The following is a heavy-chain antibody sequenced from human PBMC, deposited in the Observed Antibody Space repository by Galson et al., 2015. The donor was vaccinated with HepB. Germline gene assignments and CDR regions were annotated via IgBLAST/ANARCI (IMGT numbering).Heavy chain of an antibody. V-gene: IGHV3-66*01. CDR2: IYSDGGGGST. CDR3: ARVLYSSGSKIHDS. CDR1: GFIVSDNY. Sequence: SLRLSCAASGFIVSDNYMSWVRQTPGKGLEWVSAIYSDGGGGSTFYADSVEGRFTISRDTSKNTLYLQMNSLRAEDTALYYCARVLYSSGSKIHDSWGQGTLVTVSS. J-gene: IGHJ4*02. D-gene: IGHD6-19*01.